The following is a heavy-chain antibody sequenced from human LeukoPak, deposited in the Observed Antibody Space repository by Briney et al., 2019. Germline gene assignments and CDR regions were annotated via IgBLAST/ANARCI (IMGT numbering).Heavy chain of an antibody. J-gene: IGHJ4*02. CDR2: IWYDGSNK. V-gene: IGHV3-33*06. CDR3: AKEAYYYDSSGYYYGPYYFDY. Sequence: GGSLRLSCAASGFTFSSYGMHWVRQAPGKGLKWVAVIWYDGSNKYYADSVKGRFTISRDNSKNTLYLQMNSLRAEDTAVYYCAKEAYYYDSSGYYYGPYYFDYWGQGTLVTVSS. CDR1: GFTFSSYG. D-gene: IGHD3-22*01.